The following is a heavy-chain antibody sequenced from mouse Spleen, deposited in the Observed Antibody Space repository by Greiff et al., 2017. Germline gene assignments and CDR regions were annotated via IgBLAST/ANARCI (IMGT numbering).Heavy chain of an antibody. D-gene: IGHD2-3*01. CDR1: GFTFSDYY. CDR2: INYDGSST. CDR3: ARGGDGYSYYYAMDY. J-gene: IGHJ4*01. Sequence: EVQVVESEGGLVQPGSSMKLSCTASGFTFSDYYMAWVRQVPEKGLEWVANINYDGSSTYYLDSLKSRFIISRDNAKNILYLQMSSLKSEDTATYYCARGGDGYSYYYAMDYWGQGTSVTVSS. V-gene: IGHV5-16*01.